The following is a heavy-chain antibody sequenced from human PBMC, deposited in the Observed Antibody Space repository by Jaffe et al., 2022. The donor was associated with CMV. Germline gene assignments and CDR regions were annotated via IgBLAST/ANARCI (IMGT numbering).Heavy chain of an antibody. CDR3: AREGDFGVVITYFMDV. D-gene: IGHD3-3*01. Sequence: QVQLVQSGAEVKKPGSSVKVSCKASGGTFSSYAISWVRQAPGQGLEWMGRIIPILGIANYAQKFQGRVTITADKSTSTAYMELSSLRSEDTAVYYCAREGDFGVVITYFMDVWGKGTTVTVSS. CDR2: IIPILGIA. J-gene: IGHJ6*03. V-gene: IGHV1-69*09. CDR1: GGTFSSYA.